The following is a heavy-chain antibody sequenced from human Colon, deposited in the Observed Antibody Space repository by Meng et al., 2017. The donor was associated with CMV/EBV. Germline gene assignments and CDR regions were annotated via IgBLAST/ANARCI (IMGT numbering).Heavy chain of an antibody. CDR3: ARLSPGPVTTENFDS. CDR2: VYYNGRA. V-gene: IGHV4-59*08. Sequence: VSGGPISPHYWSWIRQSPGKGLEWIGYVYYNGRAHYSPSLQSRVTISVDTSKNQFSLNLSSVTAADTAVYYCARLSPGPVTTENFDSWGPGTLVTVSS. D-gene: IGHD4-17*01. CDR1: GGPISPHY. J-gene: IGHJ4*02.